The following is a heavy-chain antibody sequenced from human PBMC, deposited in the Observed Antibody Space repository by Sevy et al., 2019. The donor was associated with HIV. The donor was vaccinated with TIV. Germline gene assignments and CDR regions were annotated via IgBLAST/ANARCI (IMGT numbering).Heavy chain of an antibody. V-gene: IGHV3-48*02. CDR2: ISKSGSTT. J-gene: IGHJ4*02. CDR3: AREENRELGTIPLDS. CDR1: GFTFSHHN. Sequence: GGYLRLSCAASGFTFSHHNMNWVRQAPGKGLEWISYISKSGSTTYFADSVRGRFTISRDNAKNSLFLEMHSLTDEDTAVYYCAREENRELGTIPLDSWGRGIQVIVSS. D-gene: IGHD7-27*01.